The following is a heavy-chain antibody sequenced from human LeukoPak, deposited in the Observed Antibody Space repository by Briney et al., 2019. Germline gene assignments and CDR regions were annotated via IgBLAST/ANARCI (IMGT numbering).Heavy chain of an antibody. J-gene: IGHJ6*03. Sequence: QPGGSLRLSCAASGFTFSSYEMNWVRQAPGKGLEWVSYISSSGSTIYYADSVKGRFTISRDNAKNSLYLQMNSLRAEDTAVYYCAKDGAYGSGLLNYYYYYYMDVWGKGTTVTVSS. CDR1: GFTFSSYE. CDR3: AKDGAYGSGLLNYYYYYYMDV. D-gene: IGHD3-10*01. CDR2: ISSSGSTI. V-gene: IGHV3-48*03.